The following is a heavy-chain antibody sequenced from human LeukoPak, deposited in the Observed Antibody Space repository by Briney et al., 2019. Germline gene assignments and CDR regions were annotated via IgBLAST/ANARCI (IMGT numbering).Heavy chain of an antibody. Sequence: ASVKVSCKASGYTFTSNYMHWVRQAPGQGLEWMGIINPSGGSTSYAQKFQGRVTMTRDTSASTVYMELSSLRSEDTAVCYCARAVDTATYYFDYWGQGTLVTVSS. V-gene: IGHV1-46*01. CDR3: ARAVDTATYYFDY. D-gene: IGHD5-18*01. CDR1: GYTFTSNY. J-gene: IGHJ4*02. CDR2: INPSGGST.